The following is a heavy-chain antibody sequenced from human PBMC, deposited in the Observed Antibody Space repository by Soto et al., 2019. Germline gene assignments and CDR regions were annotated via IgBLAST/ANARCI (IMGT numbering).Heavy chain of an antibody. Sequence: EVQLVESGGGLVQPGGSLRLSCAASGFTFSSYEMNWVRQAPGKGLEWVSYIVSRGSTMYYPDSVKGRFTISRDNAKNSLYLQMNRLRAEDTAIYYCARGLRSSGYAMDVWGQGTTVTVSS. CDR3: ARGLRSSGYAMDV. J-gene: IGHJ6*02. CDR2: IVSRGSTM. CDR1: GFTFSSYE. V-gene: IGHV3-48*03. D-gene: IGHD6-13*01.